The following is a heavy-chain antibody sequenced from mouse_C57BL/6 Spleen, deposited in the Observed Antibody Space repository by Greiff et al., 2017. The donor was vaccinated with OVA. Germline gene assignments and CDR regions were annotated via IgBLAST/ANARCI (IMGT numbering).Heavy chain of an antibody. CDR3: ARGSDSSGLYYFDY. CDR2: ISDGGSYT. V-gene: IGHV5-4*03. D-gene: IGHD3-2*02. CDR1: GFTFSSYA. J-gene: IGHJ2*01. Sequence: EVKLEESGGGLVKPGGSLKLSCAASGFTFSSYAMSWVRQTPEKRLEWVATISDGGSYTYYPDNVKGRFTISRDNAKNNLYLQMSHLKSEDTAMYYCARGSDSSGLYYFDYWGQGTTLTVSS.